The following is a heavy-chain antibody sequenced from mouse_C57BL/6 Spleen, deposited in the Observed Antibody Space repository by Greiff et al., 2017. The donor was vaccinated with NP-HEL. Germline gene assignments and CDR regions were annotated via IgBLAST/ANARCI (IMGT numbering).Heavy chain of an antibody. V-gene: IGHV3-6*01. CDR3: SYSNYVDFDY. CDR2: ISYDGSN. D-gene: IGHD2-5*01. Sequence: EVQLQESGPGLVKPSQSLSLTCSVTGYSITSGYYWNWIRQFPGNKLEWMGYISYDGSNNYNPSLKNRISITRDTSKNQFFLKLNFVTTEDTATYYCSYSNYVDFDYWGQGTTLTVSS. CDR1: GYSITSGYY. J-gene: IGHJ2*01.